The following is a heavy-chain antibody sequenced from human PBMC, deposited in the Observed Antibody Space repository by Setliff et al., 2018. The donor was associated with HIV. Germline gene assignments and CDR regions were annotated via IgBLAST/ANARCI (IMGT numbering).Heavy chain of an antibody. Sequence: HPGGSLRLSCAASGFNFKTYGMTWVRQAPGKGLDWVAHIGSSNHGIHYTASVQGRFTVSRDNANNLLFLQMNNLRDEDTAVYYCVRGTLDFWGQGNLVTVSS. V-gene: IGHV3-48*02. CDR2: IGSSNHGI. J-gene: IGHJ4*02. CDR3: VRGTLDF. CDR1: GFNFKTYG.